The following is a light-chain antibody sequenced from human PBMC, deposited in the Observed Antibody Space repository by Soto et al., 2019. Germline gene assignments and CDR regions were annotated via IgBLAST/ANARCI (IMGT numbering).Light chain of an antibody. Sequence: EIVLTQSPGTLSLSPGERATLSCRASQSVSSSYLAWYQQKPGQAPRLLIYGASSRATGIPDRFRGSGSGTDFTLTISRLEPEDFAVYYCQQYGCSPPGTFVQGTKVEIK. J-gene: IGKJ1*01. CDR2: GAS. CDR1: QSVSSSY. V-gene: IGKV3-20*01. CDR3: QQYGCSPPGT.